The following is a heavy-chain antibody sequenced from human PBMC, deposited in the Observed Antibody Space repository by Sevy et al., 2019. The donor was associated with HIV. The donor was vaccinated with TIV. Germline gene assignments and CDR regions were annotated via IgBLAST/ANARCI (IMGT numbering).Heavy chain of an antibody. V-gene: IGHV3-7*01. CDR2: IRQDGNEI. CDR3: ARRYFDV. Sequence: GGSLRLSCAASGFTFHTYWMQWVRQAPGKGLEWVANIRQDGNEIYYADSVKGRFTISRDNAMQSLYLEMNNLRVEDSGIYYCARRYFDVWGQGTLVTASS. J-gene: IGHJ4*02. CDR1: GFTFHTYW. D-gene: IGHD3-16*02.